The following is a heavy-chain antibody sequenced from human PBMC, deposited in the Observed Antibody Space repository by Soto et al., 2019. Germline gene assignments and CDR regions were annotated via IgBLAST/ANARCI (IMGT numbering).Heavy chain of an antibody. CDR2: ISYEGSNT. J-gene: IGHJ6*02. V-gene: IGHV3-30-3*01. CDR1: GFTFGTYA. Sequence: QVQLVESGGGVVQPGRSLRLSCVASGFTFGTYAIHWVRQAPGKGLQWVALISYEGSNTYYADSVKGRFTVSRDNSKSTLYIQMNSLRPEDTGVYYCARVTPGNNLYYFSGMDVWGQGTSVTVSS. CDR3: ARVTPGNNLYYFSGMDV. D-gene: IGHD1-1*01.